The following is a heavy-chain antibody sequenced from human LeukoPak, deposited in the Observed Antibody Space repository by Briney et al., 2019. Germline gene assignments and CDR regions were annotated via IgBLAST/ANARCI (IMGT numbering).Heavy chain of an antibody. J-gene: IGHJ4*02. CDR3: ARDAGGNCGGDCYSADY. Sequence: GGSLRLSCAASRFTFSSYAMSWVRQAPGKGLEWVSAVSSSGGSTYYADSVKDRFAISRDNSKNTLYLQMNSLRAEDTAVYYCARDAGGNCGGDCYSADYWGQGTLVPVSS. CDR2: VSSSGGST. D-gene: IGHD2-21*02. CDR1: RFTFSSYA. V-gene: IGHV3-23*01.